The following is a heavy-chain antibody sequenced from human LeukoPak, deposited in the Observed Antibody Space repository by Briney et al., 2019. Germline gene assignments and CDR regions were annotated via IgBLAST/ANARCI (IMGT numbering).Heavy chain of an antibody. J-gene: IGHJ3*01. D-gene: IGHD1-26*01. CDR2: IFPSDSDT. CDR3: ARLPSGWEPPPPYAFES. Sequence: GESLKISCEGSGYSFTSNWIAWVRQMPGKGLEWMGIIFPSDSDTRYTPSFQGQVTISADKSINTAYLQWNSLKASDSAMYYCARLPSGWEPPPPYAFESWGQGTMVTVST. V-gene: IGHV5-51*01. CDR1: GYSFTSNW.